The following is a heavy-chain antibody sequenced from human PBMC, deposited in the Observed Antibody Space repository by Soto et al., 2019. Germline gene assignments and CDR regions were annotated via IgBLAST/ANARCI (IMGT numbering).Heavy chain of an antibody. CDR2: IYYSGST. J-gene: IGHJ4*02. CDR1: GGSISSEY. CDR3: ARPIPGITY. D-gene: IGHD1-20*01. V-gene: IGHV4-59*08. Sequence: SETLSLTCTVSGGSISSEYWSWIRQPPGKGLEWIWYIYYSGSTNYNPSLKSRVTISVDTSKNQFSLKLSSVTAADTAVYYCARPIPGITYWGQGTLVTVSS.